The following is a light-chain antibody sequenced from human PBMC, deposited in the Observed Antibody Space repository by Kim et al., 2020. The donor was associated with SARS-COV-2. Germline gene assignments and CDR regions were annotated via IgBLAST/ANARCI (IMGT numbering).Light chain of an antibody. CDR3: QQHSNWLTNT. CDR2: DAS. V-gene: IGKV3-11*01. J-gene: IGKJ4*01. CDR1: QSVSSY. Sequence: EIVLTQSPATLSLSPGERATLSCRASQSVSSYLAWYQQKPGQAPRLLIYDASNRATGIPARFSGSGSGTDFTLTISSLEPEDFAVYYCQQHSNWLTNTFGGGTKVDIK.